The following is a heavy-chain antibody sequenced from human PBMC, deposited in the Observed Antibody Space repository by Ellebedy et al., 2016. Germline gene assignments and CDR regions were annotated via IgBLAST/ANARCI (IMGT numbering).Heavy chain of an antibody. CDR3: ARVRPGYCSSTSCLEYFQH. V-gene: IGHV4-34*01. CDR2: INHSGST. CDR1: GGSFSGYY. D-gene: IGHD2-2*01. J-gene: IGHJ1*01. Sequence: SETLSLTXAVYGGSFSGYYWSWIRQPPGKGLEWIGEINHSGSTNYNPSLKSRVTISVDTSKNQFSLKLSSVTAADTAVYYCARVRPGYCSSTSCLEYFQHWGQGTLVTVSS.